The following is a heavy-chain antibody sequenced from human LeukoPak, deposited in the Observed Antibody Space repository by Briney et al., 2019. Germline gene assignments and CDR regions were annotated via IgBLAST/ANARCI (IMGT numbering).Heavy chain of an antibody. V-gene: IGHV1-8*01. CDR1: GDTFTSYN. J-gene: IGHJ4*02. D-gene: IGHD2-15*01. CDR3: VREEQGYCSGGSCPGPFES. CDR2: MNPNSGNT. Sequence: ASVKLSCKASGDTFTSYNMNWLRQATGQGLEWMGWMNPNSGNTGYAQKFQGRVTMSTNSYISTAYMELSSLGSEDTAVHYCVREEQGYCSGGSCPGPFESWRQRTMAIVSS.